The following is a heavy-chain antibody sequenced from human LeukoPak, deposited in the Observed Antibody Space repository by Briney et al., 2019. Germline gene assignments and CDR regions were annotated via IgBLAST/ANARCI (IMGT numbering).Heavy chain of an antibody. J-gene: IGHJ5*02. D-gene: IGHD3-10*02. Sequence: GGSLRLSCAASGFTFDDYAMHWVRQAPGKGLEWVSLISWDGGSTYYADSVKGRFTISRDNSKNSLYLQMNSLRAEDTALYYCAKDGLVRGLFNWFDPWGQGTLVTVSS. CDR1: GFTFDDYA. V-gene: IGHV3-43D*03. CDR2: ISWDGGST. CDR3: AKDGLVRGLFNWFDP.